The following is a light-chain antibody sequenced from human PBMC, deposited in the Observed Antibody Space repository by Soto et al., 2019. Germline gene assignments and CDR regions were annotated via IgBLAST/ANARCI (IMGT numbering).Light chain of an antibody. CDR2: SAS. V-gene: IGKV1-39*01. Sequence: IQMTQSPSSLSASVGGRVTITCRASQSILAYLNWYQVKLGKPPRLLIFSASNLQSGVLPRFNGSGSGTDFALTIGGVEPDDAATYYCQQTYATAFTFGQGTNL. CDR3: QQTYATAFT. CDR1: QSILAY. J-gene: IGKJ2*01.